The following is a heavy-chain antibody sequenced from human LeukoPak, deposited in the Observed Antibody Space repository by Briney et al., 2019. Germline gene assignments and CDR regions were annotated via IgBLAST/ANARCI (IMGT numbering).Heavy chain of an antibody. CDR3: ARDLGITIFGVEYPDY. CDR1: GGTFSSYA. V-gene: IGHV1-69*04. D-gene: IGHD3-3*01. Sequence: SVKVSCKASGGTFSSYAISWVRQAPGQGLEWMGRIIPILGIANYAQKFQGRVTITADKSTSTAYMELSSLRSEDTAVYYCARDLGITIFGVEYPDYWGQGTLVTVSS. CDR2: IIPILGIA. J-gene: IGHJ4*02.